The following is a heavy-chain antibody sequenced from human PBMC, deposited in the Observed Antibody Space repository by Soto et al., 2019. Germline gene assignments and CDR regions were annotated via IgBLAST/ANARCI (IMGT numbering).Heavy chain of an antibody. CDR2: IDPSDSYT. V-gene: IGHV5-10-1*01. CDR3: TTSMRGRHIFDP. J-gene: IGHJ5*02. Sequence: GESLKISCKCSGYSFTSYWISWVRQMPGKGLEWMGRIDPSDSYTNYSPSFQGHVTISADESISTAYLQWSSLKASDTAMYYCTTSMRGRHIFDPWGQGTLVTVSS. CDR1: GYSFTSYW.